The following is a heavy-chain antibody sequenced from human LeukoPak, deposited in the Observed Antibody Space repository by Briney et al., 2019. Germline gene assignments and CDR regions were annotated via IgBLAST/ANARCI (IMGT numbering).Heavy chain of an antibody. CDR3: AREKSPERKTWLQLGAFDV. CDR1: GGSMSHH. D-gene: IGHD5-24*01. CDR2: ISHTAST. J-gene: IGHJ3*01. Sequence: SETLSLTCTVSGGSMSHHWSWIRQSPGKGLEWIGYISHTASTNYNPSLKSRVTLSIDTSKNQLSFQLTSVTAADTAVYYCAREKSPERKTWLQLGAFDVWGQGTVVTVSS. V-gene: IGHV4-59*11.